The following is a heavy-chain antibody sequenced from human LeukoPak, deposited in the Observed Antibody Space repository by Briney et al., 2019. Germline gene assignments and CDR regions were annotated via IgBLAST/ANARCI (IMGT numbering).Heavy chain of an antibody. D-gene: IGHD4-23*01. J-gene: IGHJ6*02. V-gene: IGHV1-8*01. CDR1: GYTFTSYD. CDR2: MNPNSGNT. CDR3: ARGTPTVVTMYYYYGMDV. Sequence: ASVKVSCKASGYTFTSYDINWVRQATGQGLEWMGWMNPNSGNTGYAQKFQGRVTMTRNTSISTAYMELSSLRSEDTAVYYCARGTPTVVTMYYYYGMDVWGQGTTVTVSS.